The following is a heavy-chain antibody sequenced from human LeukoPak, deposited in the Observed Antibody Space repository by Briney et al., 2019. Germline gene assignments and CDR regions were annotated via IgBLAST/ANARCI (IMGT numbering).Heavy chain of an antibody. CDR2: IYHSGST. CDR3: ARSNSGRFNYFDH. J-gene: IGHJ4*02. D-gene: IGHD2/OR15-2a*01. V-gene: IGHV4-30-2*01. Sequence: PSETLSLTCTVSGGSISSGGYYWSWIRQPPGKGLEWTGYIYHSGSTYYNPSLKSRVTISVDRSKNQFSLKLSSVTAADTAVYYCARSNSGRFNYFDHWGQGTLVTVSS. CDR1: GGSISSGGYY.